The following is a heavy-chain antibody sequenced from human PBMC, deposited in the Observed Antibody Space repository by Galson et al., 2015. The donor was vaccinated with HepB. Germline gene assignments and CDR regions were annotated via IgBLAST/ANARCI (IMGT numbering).Heavy chain of an antibody. Sequence: SLRLSCAASGFTFTYYAMNWVRQAPGKGLEWVSSISSSSSHIYYADSVKGRFTISRDNAKSSLYLQMNSLRAEDTAVYYCARGGGDRCSSTSCRRGYFDLWGRGTLVTVSS. D-gene: IGHD2-2*01. V-gene: IGHV3-21*01. J-gene: IGHJ2*01. CDR3: ARGGGDRCSSTSCRRGYFDL. CDR2: ISSSSSHI. CDR1: GFTFTYYA.